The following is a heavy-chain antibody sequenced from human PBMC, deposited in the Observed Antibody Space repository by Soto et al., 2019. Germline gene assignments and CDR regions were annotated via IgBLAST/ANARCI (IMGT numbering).Heavy chain of an antibody. J-gene: IGHJ4*02. Sequence: PSETLSLTCAVSGVSVSSGSYYWSWIRQPPGKGLEWIGYVHFSGSTNYNPSLKSRVTVSVDTSKNQFSLKLTSVTAADTAVYYCARERTDDYNFDYWGQGTLVTVLL. CDR3: ARERTDDYNFDY. CDR2: VHFSGST. V-gene: IGHV4-61*01. D-gene: IGHD4-4*01. CDR1: GVSVSSGSYY.